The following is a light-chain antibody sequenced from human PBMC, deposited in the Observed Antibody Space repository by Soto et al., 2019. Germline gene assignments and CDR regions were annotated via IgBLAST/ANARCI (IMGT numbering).Light chain of an antibody. CDR1: QSVTSN. J-gene: IGKJ1*01. CDR3: QQYNNWPQT. Sequence: EVVMTQSPATLSVSPGERATLSCRASQSVTSNLAWYQQKPGQAPRLLIYGASARATGIPTRFSGSGSGTEFTLTISILQSEDFVVYYCQQYNNWPQTFGQGTKVDI. CDR2: GAS. V-gene: IGKV3-15*01.